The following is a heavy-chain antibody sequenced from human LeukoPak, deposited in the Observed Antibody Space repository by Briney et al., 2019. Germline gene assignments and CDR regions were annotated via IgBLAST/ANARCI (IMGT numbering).Heavy chain of an antibody. CDR2: IYYSGST. Sequence: SETLSLTCTVSGGSISSYYWGWIRQPPGKGLEWIGYIYYSGSTNYNPSLKSRVTISVDTSKNQFSLKLSSVTAADTAVYYCARTIPRVVVFDYWGQGTLVTVSS. J-gene: IGHJ4*02. V-gene: IGHV4-59*01. CDR1: GGSISSYY. D-gene: IGHD3-22*01. CDR3: ARTIPRVVVFDY.